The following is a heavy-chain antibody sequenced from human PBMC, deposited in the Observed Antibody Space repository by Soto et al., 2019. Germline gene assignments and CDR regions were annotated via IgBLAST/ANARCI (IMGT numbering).Heavy chain of an antibody. Sequence: QVQLVQSGAEVKKPVASVKVYCTGSGYTFRSYDIHWVRQATGQGLEWIGWVNPKTGNTGYAQKFKGRVTITRDMSKSTAYMKVNSLTSEDTANLYCARTYGAGSFECRGQGTLV. CDR1: GYTFRSYD. D-gene: IGHD3-10*01. J-gene: IGHJ4*02. CDR2: VNPKTGNT. CDR3: ARTYGAGSFEC. V-gene: IGHV1-8*01.